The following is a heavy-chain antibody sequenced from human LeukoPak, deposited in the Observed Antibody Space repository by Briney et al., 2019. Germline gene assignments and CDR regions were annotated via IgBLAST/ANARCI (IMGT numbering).Heavy chain of an antibody. V-gene: IGHV3-7*01. CDR3: AREVWGPEY. CDR2: IKQDGSDK. CDR1: GFTFTKYW. D-gene: IGHD1-14*01. J-gene: IGHJ4*02. Sequence: GDSLRLSCAASGFTFTKYWMTWVRQAPGKGLEWVGNIKQDGSDKNYMDSVKGRFTISRDNTKNSVYLQLSSLRAEDTAVYYCAREVWGPEYWGQGTLVTVSS.